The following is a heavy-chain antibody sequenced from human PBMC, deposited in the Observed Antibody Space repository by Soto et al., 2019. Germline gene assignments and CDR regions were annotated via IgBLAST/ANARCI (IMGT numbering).Heavy chain of an antibody. CDR2: ISYDGSNK. J-gene: IGHJ3*02. CDR3: AKDALLWFGESYAFDI. D-gene: IGHD3-10*01. V-gene: IGHV3-30*18. CDR1: GFTFSSYG. Sequence: QVQLVESGGGVVQPGRSLRLSCAASGFTFSSYGMHWVRQAPGKGLEWVAVISYDGSNKYYADSVKGRFTISRDNSKNTLYLQMNSLRADDTAVYYCAKDALLWFGESYAFDIWGQGTMVTVSS.